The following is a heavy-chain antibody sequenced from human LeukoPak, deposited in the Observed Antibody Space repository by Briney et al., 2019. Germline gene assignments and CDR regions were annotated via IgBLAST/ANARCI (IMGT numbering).Heavy chain of an antibody. Sequence: SGPTLVNPTQTLTLTCTFSGFSLSTSGMCVSWIRQPPGKALERLARIDWDDDKYYSTSLKTRLTISKDTSKNQVVLTMTNMDPVDTATYYCARAHSSSWYRDGMDVWGQGTTVTVSS. CDR3: ARAHSSSWYRDGMDV. J-gene: IGHJ6*02. CDR1: GFSLSTSGMC. D-gene: IGHD6-13*01. CDR2: IDWDDDK. V-gene: IGHV2-70*11.